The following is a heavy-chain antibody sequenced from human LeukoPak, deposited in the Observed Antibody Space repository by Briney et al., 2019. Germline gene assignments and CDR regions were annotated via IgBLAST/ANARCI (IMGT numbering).Heavy chain of an antibody. Sequence: SETLSLTCTVSGGSIITRSYYWGWIRRPPGKGLEWIGYIYYSGSTNYNPSLKSRVTISVDTSKNQFSLKLSSVTAADTAVYYCAGDGSGSYMDYWGQGTLVTVSS. CDR3: AGDGSGSYMDY. D-gene: IGHD3-10*01. J-gene: IGHJ4*02. V-gene: IGHV4-61*05. CDR1: GGSIITRSYY. CDR2: IYYSGST.